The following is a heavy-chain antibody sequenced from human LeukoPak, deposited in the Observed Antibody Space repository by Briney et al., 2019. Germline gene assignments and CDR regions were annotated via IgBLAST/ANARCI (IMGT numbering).Heavy chain of an antibody. CDR3: ARNICFAFDI. CDR2: IYNDGST. J-gene: IGHJ3*02. V-gene: IGHV3-53*01. D-gene: IGHD2/OR15-2a*01. CDR1: GLTVSSIY. Sequence: GGSLRLSCAASGLTVSSIYMSWVRQAPGKGLEWVSIIYNDGSTYYADSMKGRFTISRDNSKNTLYLQVNSLRAQDTAMYYCARNICFAFDISGQGTMVTVSS.